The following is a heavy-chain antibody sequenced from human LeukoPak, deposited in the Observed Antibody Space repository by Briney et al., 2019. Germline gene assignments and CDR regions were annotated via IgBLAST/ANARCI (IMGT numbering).Heavy chain of an antibody. J-gene: IGHJ6*03. CDR2: IKEDGSEK. CDR3: AREVVMVRGVDYYYYMDV. CDR1: GFTFSTYW. V-gene: IGHV3-7*01. D-gene: IGHD3-10*01. Sequence: PGGSLRLSCAASGFTFSTYWMTWVRQAPGKGLEWVANIKEDGSEKHYVDSVKGRFTISRDNARNSLYLQMNSLRAEDTALYYCAREVVMVRGVDYYYYMDVWGKGTTVTVSS.